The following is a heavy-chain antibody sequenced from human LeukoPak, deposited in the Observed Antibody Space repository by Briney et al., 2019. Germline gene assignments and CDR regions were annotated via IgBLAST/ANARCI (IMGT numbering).Heavy chain of an antibody. CDR3: AKGDCTNGVCPEIFDS. V-gene: IGHV3-23*01. J-gene: IGHJ4*02. CDR2: ISGSGGTT. Sequence: GGSLRLSCAAAGFTVSIYAMGCGRHAPGKGLEWVSTISGSGGTTYYADPVKGRFTISRDNSKHTLHMQMNRLRAEDTAVYFCAKGDCTNGVCPEIFDSWGQGTLVTVSS. D-gene: IGHD2-8*01. CDR1: GFTVSIYA.